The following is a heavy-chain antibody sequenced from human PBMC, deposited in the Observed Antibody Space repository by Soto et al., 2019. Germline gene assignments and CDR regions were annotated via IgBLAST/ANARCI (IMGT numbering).Heavy chain of an antibody. Sequence: GGFLRLSCAVSGFSLGPYGVTWVRQTPEKGLEWVTGFSGGSGAIFYADSVRGRFTISRDSSTAYLQMNNLRPEDTAVYFCARWNGFGDSWGQGSLVTVS. CDR2: FSGGSGAI. J-gene: IGHJ4*02. D-gene: IGHD1-1*01. CDR3: ARWNGFGDS. CDR1: GFSLGPYG. V-gene: IGHV3-23*01.